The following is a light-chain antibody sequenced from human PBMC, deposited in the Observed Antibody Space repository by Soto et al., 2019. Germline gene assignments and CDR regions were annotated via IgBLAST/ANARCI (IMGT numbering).Light chain of an antibody. CDR2: GAS. CDR1: QSVSSN. Sequence: DMVMKQSLATLYVSQGERDTLSCRASQSVSSNLAWYQQKPGQAPRLLIYGASTRATGVPARFSGSGSGTEFTLTISSLQSEEFAVYYCQQYNNCPWTVARGTKVEIK. J-gene: IGKJ1*01. CDR3: QQYNNCPWT. V-gene: IGKV3-15*01.